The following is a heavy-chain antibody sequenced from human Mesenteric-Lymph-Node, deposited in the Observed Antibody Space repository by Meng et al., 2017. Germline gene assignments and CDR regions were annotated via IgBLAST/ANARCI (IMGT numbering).Heavy chain of an antibody. D-gene: IGHD3-9*01. V-gene: IGHV3-74*01. CDR3: GRSHDYEIVTGYYPY. CDR1: GFSFSTYW. J-gene: IGHJ4*02. CDR2: MNSDGKSI. Sequence: GESLKISCAASGFSFSTYWMHWVRQGPGKGLEFVSRMNSDGKSISYAESVKVRLTISRDNAKNTLYLQMNSLRGEDTAMYYCGRSHDYEIVTGYYPYWGQGTPVTVSS.